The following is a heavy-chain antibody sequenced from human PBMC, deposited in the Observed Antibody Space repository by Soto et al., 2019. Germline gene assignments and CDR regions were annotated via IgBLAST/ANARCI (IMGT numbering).Heavy chain of an antibody. Sequence: QVQLVQSGSELKKPGASVKVSCKASGYPFTKYDINWVRQATVQGLEWMGWINPNSGNTGYSQKFQGRVTMTRNTSISTAEMALRSLRFDDTAVYYCARSPPRVEKNTYEGGWFDPWGQGNMVTVSS. V-gene: IGHV1-8*01. D-gene: IGHD5-12*01. J-gene: IGHJ5*02. CDR2: INPNSGNT. CDR1: GYPFTKYD. CDR3: ARSPPRVEKNTYEGGWFDP.